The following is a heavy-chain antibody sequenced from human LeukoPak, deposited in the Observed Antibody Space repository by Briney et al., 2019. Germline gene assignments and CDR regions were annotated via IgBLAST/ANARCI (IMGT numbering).Heavy chain of an antibody. CDR2: IIPILGIA. CDR3: ARGGTAVFVFDY. D-gene: IGHD4-23*01. CDR1: GYTFTSYG. V-gene: IGHV1-69*10. Sequence: ASVKVSCKASGYTFTSYGISWVRQAPGQGLEWMGGIIPILGIANYAQKFQGRVTITADKSTSTAYMELSSLRSEDTAVYYCARGGTAVFVFDYWGQGTLVTVSS. J-gene: IGHJ4*02.